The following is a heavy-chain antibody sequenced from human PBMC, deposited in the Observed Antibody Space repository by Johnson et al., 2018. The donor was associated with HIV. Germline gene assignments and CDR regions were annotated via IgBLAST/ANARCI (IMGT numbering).Heavy chain of an antibody. CDR2: ISYDGSNK. J-gene: IGHJ3*01. Sequence: QVQLVESGGGVVQPGRSLRLSCAASGFTFSSYAMHWVRQAPGKGLEWVAVISYDGSNKYYADSVKGRFTISRDNSKNTLYLQMNSLRAEDTALYYCAKDMRGTDMDTFDLWGQGTMVTVSS. D-gene: IGHD2-15*01. CDR1: GFTFSSYA. V-gene: IGHV3-30-3*01. CDR3: AKDMRGTDMDTFDL.